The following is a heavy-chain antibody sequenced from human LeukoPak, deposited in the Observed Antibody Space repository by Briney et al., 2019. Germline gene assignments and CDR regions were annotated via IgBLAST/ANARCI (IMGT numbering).Heavy chain of an antibody. D-gene: IGHD2-2*02. CDR3: ARGRNHCSSTSCYIDY. V-gene: IGHV4-39*07. CDR2: IYYSGST. J-gene: IGHJ4*02. Sequence: SETLSLTCTVSGGSISSSSYYWGWIRQPPGKGLEWIGSIYYSGSTYYNPSLKSRVTISVDTSKNQFSLKLSSVTAADTAVCYCARGRNHCSSTSCYIDYWGQGTLVTVSS. CDR1: GGSISSSSYY.